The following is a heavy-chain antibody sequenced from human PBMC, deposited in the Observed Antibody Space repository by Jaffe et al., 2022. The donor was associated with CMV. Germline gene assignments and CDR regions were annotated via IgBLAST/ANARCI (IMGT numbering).Heavy chain of an antibody. CDR2: INHSGST. V-gene: IGHV4-34*01. D-gene: IGHD2-15*01. J-gene: IGHJ6*03. CDR3: AREVCSGGSCYWPYYYYMDV. Sequence: QVQLQQWGAGLLKPSETLSLTCAVYGGSFSGYYWSWIRQPPGKGLEWIGEINHSGSTNYNPSLKSRVTISVDTSKNQFSLKLSSVTAADTAVYYCAREVCSGGSCYWPYYYYMDVWGKGTTVTVSS. CDR1: GGSFSGYY.